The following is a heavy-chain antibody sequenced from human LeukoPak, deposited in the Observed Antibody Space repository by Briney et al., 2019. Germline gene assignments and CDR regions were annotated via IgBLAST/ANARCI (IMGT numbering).Heavy chain of an antibody. D-gene: IGHD1-26*01. CDR2: IYSGDNT. CDR3: AKEGYGSYFFH. J-gene: IGHJ4*02. Sequence: GGSLRLSCAASGFTFSNNYMSWVRQAPGGGLEWGSVIYSGDNTYYPDSVMGRFTISRDNSRNTLYLQMNSLRAEDTAVYYCAKEGYGSYFFHWGQGTLVTVSS. V-gene: IGHV3-66*01. CDR1: GFTFSNNY.